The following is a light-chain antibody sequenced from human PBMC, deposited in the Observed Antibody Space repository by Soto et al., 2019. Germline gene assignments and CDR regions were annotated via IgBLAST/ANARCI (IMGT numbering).Light chain of an antibody. CDR2: GAS. Sequence: EIVLTQSPGTLSLSPGERATLSCRASQSFSSTYLAWYQQKPGQAPRLLVYGASSKATGIPDRFSGFGSGTDFTLTISRLEPEDFAVYFCQQYGSSPITFGQGTRVEIK. CDR3: QQYGSSPIT. J-gene: IGKJ5*01. V-gene: IGKV3-20*01. CDR1: QSFSSTY.